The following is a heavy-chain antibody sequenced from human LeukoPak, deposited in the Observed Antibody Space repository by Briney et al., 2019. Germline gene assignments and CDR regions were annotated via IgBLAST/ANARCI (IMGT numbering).Heavy chain of an antibody. D-gene: IGHD3-3*01. V-gene: IGHV3-30-3*01. CDR3: ASTYYDFWSGYYTGPPYYYYMDV. J-gene: IGHJ6*03. Sequence: GGSLRLSCAASGFTFSSYAMHWVRQAPGKGLEWVAVISYDGSNKYYADSVKGRFTISRDNSKNTLYLQMNSLRAEDTAVYYCASTYYDFWSGYYTGPPYYYYMDVWGKGTTVTVSS. CDR2: ISYDGSNK. CDR1: GFTFSSYA.